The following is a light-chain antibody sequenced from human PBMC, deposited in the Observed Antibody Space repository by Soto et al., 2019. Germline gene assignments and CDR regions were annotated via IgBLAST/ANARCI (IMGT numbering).Light chain of an antibody. CDR2: GAS. J-gene: IGKJ3*01. CDR3: QQYSTSPPEFT. Sequence: EIVLTQSPGTLSVSPGERVTLSCRASQSVSSNYLAWYQQRPGQAPRLLIFGASYMATGIPDRFSGSGSGTDFALTISRLEPEDFAVYYCQQYSTSPPEFTFGPGTKVDS. V-gene: IGKV3-20*01. CDR1: QSVSSNY.